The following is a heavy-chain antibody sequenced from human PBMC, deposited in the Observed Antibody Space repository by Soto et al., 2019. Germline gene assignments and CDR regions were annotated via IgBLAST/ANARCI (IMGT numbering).Heavy chain of an antibody. CDR3: AHPRGYGVFDAVDI. J-gene: IGHJ3*02. D-gene: IGHD4-17*01. CDR1: GFIFSTYA. Sequence: LRLSCAASGFIFSTYAMNWVHQAPGKGLEWVSAISNSGDSAYYAESVRGRFTISRDNSINTLYLQMRSLRPEDTAVYYCAHPRGYGVFDAVDIWGQGTMVTVSS. CDR2: ISNSGDSA. V-gene: IGHV3-23*01.